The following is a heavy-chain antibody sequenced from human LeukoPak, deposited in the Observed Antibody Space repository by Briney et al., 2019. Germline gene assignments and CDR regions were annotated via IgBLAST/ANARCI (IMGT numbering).Heavy chain of an antibody. D-gene: IGHD5-18*01. J-gene: IGHJ6*03. CDR3: ARGYTAMAKGYYYMDV. V-gene: IGHV4-34*01. Sequence: SETLSLTCAVYGGSFSGYYWSWIRQPPGEGLEWIGEINHSGSTNYNPSLKSRVTISVDTSKNQFSLKLSSVTAADTAVYYCARGYTAMAKGYYYMDVWGKGTTVTVSS. CDR2: INHSGST. CDR1: GGSFSGYY.